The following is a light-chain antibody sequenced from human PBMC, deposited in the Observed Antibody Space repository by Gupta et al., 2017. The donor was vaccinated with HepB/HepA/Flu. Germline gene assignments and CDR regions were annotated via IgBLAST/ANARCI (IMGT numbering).Light chain of an antibody. CDR1: QSVGSY. V-gene: IGKV3-11*01. J-gene: IGKJ4*01. CDR3: QQRSDWPPLT. CDR2: DTS. Sequence: ETVLTQTPATLSLSPGERATLSCRASQSVGSYLAWYQQKPGQAPKLLIYDTSNRATGIPARFSGSGSGTDFTLTISSLEPEDFAVYYCQQRSDWPPLTFGGGTKVEIK.